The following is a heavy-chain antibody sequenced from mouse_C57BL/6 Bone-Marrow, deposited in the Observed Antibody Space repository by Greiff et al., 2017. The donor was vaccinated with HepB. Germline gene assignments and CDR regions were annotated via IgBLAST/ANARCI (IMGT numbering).Heavy chain of an antibody. V-gene: IGHV1-76*01. Sequence: VQLQQSGAELVRPGASVKLSCKASGYTFTDYYINWVKQRPGQGLEWIARIYPGSGNTYYNEKFKGKATLTAEKSSSTAYMQLSSLTSEDSAVYFCARRDYDYDRYFDVWGTGTTVTVSS. CDR1: GYTFTDYY. J-gene: IGHJ1*03. CDR3: ARRDYDYDRYFDV. D-gene: IGHD2-4*01. CDR2: IYPGSGNT.